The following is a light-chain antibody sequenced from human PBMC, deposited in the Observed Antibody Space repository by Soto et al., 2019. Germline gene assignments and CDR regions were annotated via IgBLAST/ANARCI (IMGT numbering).Light chain of an antibody. Sequence: DIQMTQSPSSLSASVGDRVTITCRASQGINSYLAWYQQKPGEVPKLLIYGASTLQSGVPSRFRGSGSGTDFTLTITGLRPEDVATYYCQKYDRVPHTFGPGTKVEIK. CDR1: QGINSY. V-gene: IGKV1-27*01. CDR2: GAS. CDR3: QKYDRVPHT. J-gene: IGKJ3*01.